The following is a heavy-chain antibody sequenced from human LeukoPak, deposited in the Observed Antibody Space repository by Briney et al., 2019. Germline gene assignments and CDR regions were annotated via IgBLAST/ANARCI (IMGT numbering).Heavy chain of an antibody. CDR1: GESFSGYF. Sequence: PSETLSLTCAVSGESFSGYFWTWIRQPPGKGLEWIGESNHFGSTDYNPSLKSRVTISVDTSKNQFSLKLSSVTAADTAVYYCARGRSYYFDYWGQGTLVTVSS. CDR3: ARGRSYYFDY. J-gene: IGHJ4*02. V-gene: IGHV4-34*01. CDR2: SNHFGST.